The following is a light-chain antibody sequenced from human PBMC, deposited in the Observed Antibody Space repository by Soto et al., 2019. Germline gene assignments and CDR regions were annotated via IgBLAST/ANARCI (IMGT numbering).Light chain of an antibody. CDR3: GTWDSSLSAVV. J-gene: IGLJ2*01. CDR1: SSNIGNNY. V-gene: IGLV1-51*01. Sequence: QSVLTQPPSVSAAPGQKVTISCSGSSSNIGNNYVSWYQQLPETAPKLLIYDNNKRPSGIPDRFSGSKSGTSATLGITGLQTEDEADYYCGTWDSSLSAVVFGGGTKLTVL. CDR2: DNN.